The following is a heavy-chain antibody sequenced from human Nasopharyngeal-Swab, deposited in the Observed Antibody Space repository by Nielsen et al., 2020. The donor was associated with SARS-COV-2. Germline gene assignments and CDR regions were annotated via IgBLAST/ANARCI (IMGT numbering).Heavy chain of an antibody. Sequence: GGSLRLSCASSGFTFSSYSMNWVRQAPGKGLEWVSAISGSGGSTYYADSVKGRFTISRDNSKNTLYLQMNSLRAEDTAVYYCAKDLPKQQLAQYYYYGMDVWGQGTTVTVSS. CDR2: ISGSGGST. D-gene: IGHD6-13*01. CDR1: GFTFSSYS. J-gene: IGHJ6*02. V-gene: IGHV3-23*01. CDR3: AKDLPKQQLAQYYYYGMDV.